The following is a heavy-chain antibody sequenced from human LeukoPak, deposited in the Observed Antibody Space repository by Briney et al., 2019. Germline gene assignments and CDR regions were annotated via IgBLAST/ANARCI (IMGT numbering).Heavy chain of an antibody. CDR3: ARSGYSYGADAFDI. V-gene: IGHV4-59*01. CDR1: GGSTSSYY. D-gene: IGHD5-18*01. Sequence: SETLSLTCTVSGGSTSSYYWSWIRQPPGKGLEWIGYIYYSGSTNYNPSLKSRVTISVDTSKTQFSLKLSSVTAADTAVYYCARSGYSYGADAFDIWDQGTMVTVSS. J-gene: IGHJ3*02. CDR2: IYYSGST.